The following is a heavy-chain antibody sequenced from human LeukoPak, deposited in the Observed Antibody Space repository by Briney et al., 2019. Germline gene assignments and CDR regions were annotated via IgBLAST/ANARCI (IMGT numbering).Heavy chain of an antibody. CDR3: ARDRYYYGSGSYKYNWFDP. V-gene: IGHV4-59*01. Sequence: SETLSLTCTVSGGSISSYYWSWIRQPPGKGLEWIGYIYYSGSTNYNPSLTRRVTISVDTSKNQFPLKLSSVTAADTAVYYCARDRYYYGSGSYKYNWFDPWGQGTLVTVSS. J-gene: IGHJ5*02. D-gene: IGHD3-10*01. CDR1: GGSISSYY. CDR2: IYYSGST.